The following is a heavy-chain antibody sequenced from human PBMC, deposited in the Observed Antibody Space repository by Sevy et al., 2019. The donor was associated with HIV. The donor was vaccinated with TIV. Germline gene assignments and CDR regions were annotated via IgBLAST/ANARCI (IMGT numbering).Heavy chain of an antibody. J-gene: IGHJ3*02. CDR3: ARDLPHEIVGDTYYXSDI. D-gene: IGHD1-26*01. Sequence: SETLSLTCSVSGGSTSTYFWTWIRQPPGKGLEWIGYIYYSGSTNYNSSLKSRVTISVDTSKNQLSLKLSSVTAADTAVYYCARDLPHEIVGDTYYXSDIWGQGTMVTVSS. V-gene: IGHV4-59*01. CDR2: IYYSGST. CDR1: GGSTSTYF.